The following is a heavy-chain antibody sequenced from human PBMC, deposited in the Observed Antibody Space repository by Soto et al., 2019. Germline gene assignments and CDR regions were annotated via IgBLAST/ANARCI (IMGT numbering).Heavy chain of an antibody. D-gene: IGHD6-6*01. V-gene: IGHV3-9*01. CDR3: AKGPYSTSSGGWFDP. CDR2: INWNGARI. Sequence: EMQLVESGGGLVQPGRSLRLSCAASGFTFDDYAMFWVRQAPGKGLEWVSSINWNGARIAYADSVKARFTISRDNAKNSLFLQMTSLRDDDTAFYYCAKGPYSTSSGGWFDPWGQGTLVTVSS. J-gene: IGHJ5*02. CDR1: GFTFDDYA.